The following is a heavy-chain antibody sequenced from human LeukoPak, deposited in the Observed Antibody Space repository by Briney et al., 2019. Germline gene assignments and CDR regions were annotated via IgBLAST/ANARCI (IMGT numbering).Heavy chain of an antibody. Sequence: AETLSLTCTVSGGSISSSSYYWGWIRQPPGNGLEWIGGIYYSGSTYYNPSLKSRVTISVDTSKNQFSLKQSDIPAPDTVVFYCAIYDSKSNYWGQGTLVTVSS. V-gene: IGHV4-39*07. J-gene: IGHJ4*02. D-gene: IGHD3-16*01. CDR1: GGSISSSSYY. CDR3: AIYDSKSNY. CDR2: IYYSGST.